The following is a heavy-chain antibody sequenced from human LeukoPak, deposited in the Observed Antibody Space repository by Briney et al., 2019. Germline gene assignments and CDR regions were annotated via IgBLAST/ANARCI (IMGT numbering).Heavy chain of an antibody. CDR1: GFTFSNAW. Sequence: PGGSLRLSCAASGFTFSNAWMSWVRQAPGKGLEWVGRIKSKTDGGTTDYAAPVKGRFTISRDDSKNTLYLQMNSLKTEDTAVSYCTTVRPVYYDSSGYYPDYWGQGTLVTVSS. D-gene: IGHD3-22*01. V-gene: IGHV3-15*01. J-gene: IGHJ4*02. CDR2: IKSKTDGGTT. CDR3: TTVRPVYYDSSGYYPDY.